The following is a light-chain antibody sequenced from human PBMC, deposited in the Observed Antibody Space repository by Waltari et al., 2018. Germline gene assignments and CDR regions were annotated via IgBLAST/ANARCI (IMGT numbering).Light chain of an antibody. CDR1: HSISSW. V-gene: IGKV1-5*03. J-gene: IGKJ1*01. Sequence: DIQMTQSPSTLSASVGDRGTITCRASHSISSWFAWYQQKPGKAPKLLFYKASSLESGVPSMFSGSGSGTEFTLTISSLQPDEFATYYCQQYNSFSPWTFGQGTKVEIK. CDR2: KAS. CDR3: QQYNSFSPWT.